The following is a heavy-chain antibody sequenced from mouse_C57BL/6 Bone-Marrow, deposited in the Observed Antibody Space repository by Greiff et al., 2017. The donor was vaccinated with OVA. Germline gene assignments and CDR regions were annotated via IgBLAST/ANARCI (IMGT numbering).Heavy chain of an antibody. V-gene: IGHV5-16*01. CDR1: GFTFSDYY. CDR3: ARGDYGSSYGYFDY. D-gene: IGHD1-1*01. Sequence: EVQRVESEGGLVQPGSSMKLSCTASGFTFSDYYMAWVRQVPEKGLEWVANINYDGSSTYYLDSLKSRFIISRDNAKNILYLQMSSLKSEDTATYYCARGDYGSSYGYFDYWGQGTTLTVSS. J-gene: IGHJ2*01. CDR2: INYDGSST.